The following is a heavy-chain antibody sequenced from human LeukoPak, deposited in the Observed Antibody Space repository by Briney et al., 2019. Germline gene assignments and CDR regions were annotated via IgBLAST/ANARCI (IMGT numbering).Heavy chain of an antibody. D-gene: IGHD3-16*01. Sequence: GGSLRLSCAASGFTFSTCSMDWVRQAPGKGLEWVANIRDDGREIHYVDSVKGRFTISRDNAKNSLHLQMNSLRAEDTAMYYCARDRGGKDYWGQGTLVTVSS. J-gene: IGHJ4*02. CDR1: GFTFSTCS. CDR3: ARDRGGKDY. CDR2: IRDDGREI. V-gene: IGHV3-7*04.